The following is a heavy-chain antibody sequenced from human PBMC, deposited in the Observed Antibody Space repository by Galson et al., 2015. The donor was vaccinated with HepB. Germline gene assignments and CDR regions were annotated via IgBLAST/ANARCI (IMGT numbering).Heavy chain of an antibody. CDR2: IYDSGDT. CDR3: ARGRSKQDD. J-gene: IGHJ4*02. CDR1: GGSISRYF. D-gene: IGHD1-26*01. V-gene: IGHV4-59*01. Sequence: ETLSLTCTVSGGSISRYFWSWIRQPPGKGLEWIGYIYDSGDTNCNPSLKSRVTMSADTSKNQFSLKLSSVTAADTAVYYCARGRSKQDDWGQGILVTVSS.